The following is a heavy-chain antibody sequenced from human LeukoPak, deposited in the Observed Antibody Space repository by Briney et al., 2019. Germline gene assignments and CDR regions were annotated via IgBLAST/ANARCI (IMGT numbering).Heavy chain of an antibody. CDR2: INPSAGNT. CDR3: ARQKNDYGDYPDAFDI. D-gene: IGHD4-17*01. CDR1: GYTFTSHY. V-gene: IGHV1-46*01. Sequence: ASVKVSCKASGYTFTSHYIHWVRQAPGQGLEWMGLINPSAGNTAYAQKFQGRGSMTSDTSTSTVYMELSSLRSEDTAVYYRARQKNDYGDYPDAFDIWGQGTMVTVSS. J-gene: IGHJ3*02.